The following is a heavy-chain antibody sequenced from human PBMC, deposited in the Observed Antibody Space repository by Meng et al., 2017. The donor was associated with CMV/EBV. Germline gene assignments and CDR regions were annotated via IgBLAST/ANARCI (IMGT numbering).Heavy chain of an antibody. J-gene: IGHJ4*02. D-gene: IGHD6-13*01. CDR3: ARSEQLLVYLY. CDR2: IYYSGNT. Sequence: GSLRLSCTVPGGSISNYYWSWIRQPPGKGLEWIGYIYYSGNTDYNPSLKSRVTISLDTSKNQFSLKLSSVTAADTAIYYCARSEQLLVYLYWGQGTLVTVSS. CDR1: GGSISNYY. V-gene: IGHV4-59*01.